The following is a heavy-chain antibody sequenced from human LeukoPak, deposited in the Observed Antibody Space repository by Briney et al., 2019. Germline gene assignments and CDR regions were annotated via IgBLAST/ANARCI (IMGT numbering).Heavy chain of an antibody. D-gene: IGHD6-13*01. CDR1: GYIFTNYC. CDR3: AKTPYSSTWYVFDY. J-gene: IGHJ4*01. Sequence: AESLQSFAKGSGYIFTNYCSGWVRQMPGKGLEWMGIIYPGDSDTRYSPSFQGQVTISADKSISTAYLQWSSLKASDSAIYYCAKTPYSSTWYVFDYWGERWLATVSS. CDR2: IYPGDSDT. V-gene: IGHV5-51*01.